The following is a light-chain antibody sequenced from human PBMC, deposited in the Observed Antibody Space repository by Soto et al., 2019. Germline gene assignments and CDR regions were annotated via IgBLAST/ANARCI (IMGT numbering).Light chain of an antibody. CDR3: QQSHNWPRT. CDR1: QSVKTF. J-gene: IGKJ1*01. CDR2: DAS. Sequence: EIVLTQSPATLSLSPGERATLSCRASQSVKTFLVWYQQKPGQAPRLLIYDASNRATGIPARFSGSGSGTDFTLTISSLEPEDFAVYYCQQSHNWPRTFGQGTKVDIK. V-gene: IGKV3-11*01.